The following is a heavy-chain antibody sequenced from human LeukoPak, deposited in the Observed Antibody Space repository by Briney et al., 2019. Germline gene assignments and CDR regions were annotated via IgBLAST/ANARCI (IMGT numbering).Heavy chain of an antibody. Sequence: VASVTVSCTASGHTFTSYGIIWVRQAPGQGLEWMGWISPYNGNTNYAQKLQGRVTMTTDTSTSTTYMELRSLRSDDTAVYYCARDGYNFAVPHDAFDIWGQGTMVTVSS. V-gene: IGHV1-18*01. CDR2: ISPYNGNT. CDR3: ARDGYNFAVPHDAFDI. CDR1: GHTFTSYG. D-gene: IGHD5-24*01. J-gene: IGHJ3*02.